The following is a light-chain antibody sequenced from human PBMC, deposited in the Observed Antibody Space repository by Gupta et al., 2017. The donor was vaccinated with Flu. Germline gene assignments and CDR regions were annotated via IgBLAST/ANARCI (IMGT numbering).Light chain of an antibody. Sequence: DIVMTQSPDSLAVSLGERASINCKTSQSVLYSSINKNYLAWYQQKAGQPPKLLIYWASTRESGVPDRFSGSGSGTDFTLTISSLQAEDVAVYYCQQDDNTHYSFGQGTKLEIK. J-gene: IGKJ2*03. CDR3: QQDDNTHYS. CDR2: WAS. V-gene: IGKV4-1*01. CDR1: QSVLYSSINKNY.